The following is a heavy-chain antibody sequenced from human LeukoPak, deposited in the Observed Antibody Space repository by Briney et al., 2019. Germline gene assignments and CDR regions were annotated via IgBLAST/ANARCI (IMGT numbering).Heavy chain of an antibody. Sequence: ASVKVSCKVSGYTFTDYYMHWVQQAPGKGLEWMGLVDPEDGETIYAEKFQGRGTITADTSTDTAYMELSSLRSEDTAVYYCATSSQKDYYDSSGYSSYYMDVWGKGTTVTVSS. CDR3: ATSSQKDYYDSSGYSSYYMDV. D-gene: IGHD3-22*01. CDR1: GYTFTDYY. J-gene: IGHJ6*03. CDR2: VDPEDGET. V-gene: IGHV1-69-2*01.